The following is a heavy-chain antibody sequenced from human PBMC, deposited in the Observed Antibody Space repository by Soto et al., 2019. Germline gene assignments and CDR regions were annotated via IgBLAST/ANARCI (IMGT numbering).Heavy chain of an antibody. V-gene: IGHV1-69*06. CDR1: GGTFSSYA. CDR2: IIPIFGTA. CDR3: ARRALTGTILGSKYYYGMDV. J-gene: IGHJ6*02. Sequence: SVKVSCKASGGTFSSYAISWVRQAPGQGLEWMGGIIPIFGTANYAQKFQGRVTITADKSTSTAYMELSSLRSEDTAVYYCARRALTGTILGSKYYYGMDVWGQGTTVTVSS. D-gene: IGHD1-7*01.